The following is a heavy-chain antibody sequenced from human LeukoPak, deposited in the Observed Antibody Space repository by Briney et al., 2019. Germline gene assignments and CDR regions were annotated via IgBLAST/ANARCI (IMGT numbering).Heavy chain of an antibody. CDR2: IRYDGSNK. Sequence: GGSLRLSCAASGFTFSSYGMHWVRQAPGKGLEWVAFIRYDGSNKYYADSVKGRFTISRDNFKNTLYLQMNSLRAEDTAVYYCARAQIPGRCSGGNCYSGYWGQGTLVTVSS. CDR3: ARAQIPGRCSGGNCYSGY. CDR1: GFTFSSYG. D-gene: IGHD2-15*01. V-gene: IGHV3-30*02. J-gene: IGHJ4*02.